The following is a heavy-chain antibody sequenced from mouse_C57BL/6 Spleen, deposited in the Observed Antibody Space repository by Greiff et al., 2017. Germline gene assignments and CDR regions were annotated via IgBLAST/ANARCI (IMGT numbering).Heavy chain of an antibody. V-gene: IGHV1-62-2*01. J-gene: IGHJ2*01. CDR2: FYPGSGSI. Sequence: QVQLKESGAELVNPGASVTLSCKASGYTFTEYTIHWVKQRSGQGLAWIGWFYPGSGSIKYNEKFKDKATLTADKSSSTVYMELSRLTSEDSAVYFCARHERGTGSFDYWGQGTTLTVSS. CDR1: GYTFTEYT. D-gene: IGHD4-1*01. CDR3: ARHERGTGSFDY.